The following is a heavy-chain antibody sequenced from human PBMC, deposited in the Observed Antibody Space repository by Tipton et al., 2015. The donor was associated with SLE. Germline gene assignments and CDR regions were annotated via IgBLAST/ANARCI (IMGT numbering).Heavy chain of an antibody. CDR2: LDYSGST. V-gene: IGHV4-39*07. J-gene: IGHJ4*02. Sequence: TLSLTCTVSGGSIRSSTYYWGWHRPPPGKGLEWNGSLDYSGSTYYNPSLKSRINISVDTSKNQFSLKLSSVTAADTAVYYCARAVGDASGYLDYWGLGTLVTVSS. D-gene: IGHD2-15*01. CDR3: ARAVGDASGYLDY. CDR1: GGSIRSSTYY.